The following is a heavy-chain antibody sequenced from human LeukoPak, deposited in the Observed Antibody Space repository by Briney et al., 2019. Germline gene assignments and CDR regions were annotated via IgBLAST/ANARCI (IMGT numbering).Heavy chain of an antibody. Sequence: GGSLRLSCAASGFTFSSYSMNWVRQALGKGLEWVSSISSSSSYIYYADSVKGRFTISRDNSKNTLYLQMDSLRAEDTAVYYCAKGFAGSGNPNNWFDPWGQGTLVAVSS. V-gene: IGHV3-21*01. CDR1: GFTFSSYS. CDR2: ISSSSSYI. D-gene: IGHD3-10*01. CDR3: AKGFAGSGNPNNWFDP. J-gene: IGHJ5*02.